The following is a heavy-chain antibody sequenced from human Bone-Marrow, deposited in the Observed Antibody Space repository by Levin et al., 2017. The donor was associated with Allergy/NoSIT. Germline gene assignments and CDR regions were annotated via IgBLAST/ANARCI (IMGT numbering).Heavy chain of an antibody. D-gene: IGHD2-15*01. V-gene: IGHV3-21*01. CDR3: ARGIGGHYFYMDV. CDR2: ISGSSYYL. CDR1: GFTFSTFN. J-gene: IGHJ6*03. Sequence: GESLKISCAASGFTFSTFNMYWVRQAPGKGLEWVSSISGSSYYLFHADPVKGRFTMSRDNAQNSLSLQMTSLRTEDTAVYYCARGIGGHYFYMDVWGRGTTVTVSS.